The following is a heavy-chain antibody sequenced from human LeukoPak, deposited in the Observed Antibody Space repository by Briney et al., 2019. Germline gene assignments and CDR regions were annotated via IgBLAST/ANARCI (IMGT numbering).Heavy chain of an antibody. CDR3: AKGMSTVVTPGRALDY. CDR2: ISSSSSYI. V-gene: IGHV3-21*04. CDR1: GFTFSSYS. Sequence: GGSLRLSCAASGFTFSSYSMNWVRQAPGKGLEWVSSISSSSSYIYYADSVKGRFTISRDNAKNSLYLQMNSLRAEDTAVYYCAKGMSTVVTPGRALDYWGQGTLVTVSS. D-gene: IGHD4-23*01. J-gene: IGHJ4*02.